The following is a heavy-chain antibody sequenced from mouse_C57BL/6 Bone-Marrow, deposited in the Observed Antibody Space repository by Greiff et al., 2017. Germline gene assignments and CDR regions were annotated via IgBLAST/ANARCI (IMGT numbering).Heavy chain of an antibody. CDR1: GYTFTSYW. J-gene: IGHJ4*01. CDR3: AREVYYDYENYAMDY. Sequence: QVQLQQPGAELVKPGASVKLSCKASGYTFTSYWMQWVKQRPGQGLEWIGEIDPSASYTNYNQKFKGKATLTVDTSSSTAYMQLSSLTSEDSAVYYCAREVYYDYENYAMDYWGQGTSVTVSS. D-gene: IGHD2-4*01. CDR2: IDPSASYT. V-gene: IGHV1-50*01.